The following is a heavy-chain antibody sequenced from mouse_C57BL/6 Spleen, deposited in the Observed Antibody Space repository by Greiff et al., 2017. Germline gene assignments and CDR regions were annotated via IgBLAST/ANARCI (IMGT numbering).Heavy chain of an antibody. V-gene: IGHV1-26*01. CDR1: GYTFTDYY. Sequence: VQLQQSGPELVKPGASVKISCKASGYTFTDYYMNWVKQSHGKSLEWIGDINPNNGGTSYNQKFKGKATLTVDKSSSTAYMELRSLTSEDSAVYYCARLPGDYWGQGTTLTVSS. CDR3: ARLPGDY. J-gene: IGHJ2*01. D-gene: IGHD1-2*01. CDR2: INPNNGGT.